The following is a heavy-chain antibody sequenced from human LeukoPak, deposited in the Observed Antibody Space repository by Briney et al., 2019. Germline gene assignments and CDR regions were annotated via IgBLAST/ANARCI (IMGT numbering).Heavy chain of an antibody. CDR2: ISSNGGST. Sequence: PGGSLRLSCSASGFTFSSYAMHWVRQAPGKGLEYVSAISSNGGSTYYADSVKGRFTISRDNSKNTLYLQMNSLRAEDTAVYYCARATTTVTTPYGYWGQGTLVTVSS. D-gene: IGHD4-17*01. V-gene: IGHV3-64*04. J-gene: IGHJ4*02. CDR1: GFTFSSYA. CDR3: ARATTTVTTPYGY.